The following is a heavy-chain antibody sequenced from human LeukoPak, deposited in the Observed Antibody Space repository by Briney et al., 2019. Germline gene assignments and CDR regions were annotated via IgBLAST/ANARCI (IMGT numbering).Heavy chain of an antibody. J-gene: IGHJ4*02. Sequence: GRSLRLSCAASGFTFSSYGMHWVRQAPGKGLEWVAVIWYDGSNKYYADSVKGRFTISRDNSKNTLYLQMNSLRAEDAAVYYCAKDGNVLLWFGELWLDYWGQGTLVTVSS. V-gene: IGHV3-33*06. CDR1: GFTFSSYG. CDR2: IWYDGSNK. CDR3: AKDGNVLLWFGELWLDY. D-gene: IGHD3-10*01.